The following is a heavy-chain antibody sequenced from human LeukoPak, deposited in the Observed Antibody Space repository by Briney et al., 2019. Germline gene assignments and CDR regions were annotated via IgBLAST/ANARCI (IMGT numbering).Heavy chain of an antibody. CDR3: AKDQEDYYGLGFGIDQ. Sequence: AGGSLRLSCAASGFTFSSYAMSWVRQAPGKGLEWVSAISGSGGSTNYADSVKGRFTISRDNSKNTLYLQMNSLRAEDTAVYYCAKDQEDYYGLGFGIDQWGQGTLVTVST. J-gene: IGHJ4*02. V-gene: IGHV3-23*01. D-gene: IGHD3-10*01. CDR1: GFTFSSYA. CDR2: ISGSGGST.